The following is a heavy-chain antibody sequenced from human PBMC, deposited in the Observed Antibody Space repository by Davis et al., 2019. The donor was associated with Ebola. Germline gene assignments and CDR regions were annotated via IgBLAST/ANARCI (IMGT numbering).Heavy chain of an antibody. D-gene: IGHD4-23*01. J-gene: IGHJ6*02. CDR1: GYTFTGYY. Sequence: SVKVSCKASGYTFTGYYMHWVRQAPGQGLEWMGRIIPILGIANYAQKFQGRVTITADKSTSTAYMELSSLRSEDTAVYYCASVNYGGNSGDYYYGMDVWGQGTTVTVSS. V-gene: IGHV1-69*02. CDR3: ASVNYGGNSGDYYYGMDV. CDR2: IIPILGIA.